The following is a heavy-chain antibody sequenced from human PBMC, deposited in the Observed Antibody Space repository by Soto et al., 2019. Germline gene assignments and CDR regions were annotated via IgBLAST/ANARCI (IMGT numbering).Heavy chain of an antibody. V-gene: IGHV4-59*12. CDR3: ARAPTP. Sequence: SETLSLTCTVSGGSISSSYWGWIRQPPGKGLEWIGYIYVSGSTYYNSSLKSRVTISVDTSKNQFSLKLSSVTAADTAVYYCARAPTPWGQGTLVTVSS. J-gene: IGHJ5*02. CDR1: GGSISSSY. CDR2: IYVSGST.